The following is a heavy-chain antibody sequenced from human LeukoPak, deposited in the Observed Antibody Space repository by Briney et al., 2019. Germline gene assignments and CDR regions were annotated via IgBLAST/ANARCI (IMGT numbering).Heavy chain of an antibody. CDR2: IIPIFGTA. Sequence: SVKVSCKASGGTFSSYAISWVRQAPGQGLEWMGGIIPIFGTANYAQKFQGRVTITADESTSTAYMELSSLRSEDTAVYYRARKRLGYGDYVEGPLDYWGQGTLGTVSS. D-gene: IGHD4-17*01. CDR1: GGTFSSYA. CDR3: ARKRLGYGDYVEGPLDY. J-gene: IGHJ4*02. V-gene: IGHV1-69*13.